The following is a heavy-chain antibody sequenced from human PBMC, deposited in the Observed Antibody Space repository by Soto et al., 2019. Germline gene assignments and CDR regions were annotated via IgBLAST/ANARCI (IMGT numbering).Heavy chain of an antibody. CDR1: GFTFSSYT. V-gene: IGHV3-21*01. J-gene: IGHJ4*02. Sequence: GGSLRLSCEDSGFTFSSYTMNWVRRAPGKGLEWVSSISSRSTNTHYADSVRGRFTISRDNAKRSLYLQMNSLRAEDTAVYYCARGPLYYFDYWGQGTLVPVSS. CDR2: ISSRSTNT. CDR3: ARGPLYYFDY.